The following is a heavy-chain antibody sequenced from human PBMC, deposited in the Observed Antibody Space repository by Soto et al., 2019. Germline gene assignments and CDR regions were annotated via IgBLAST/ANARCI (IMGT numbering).Heavy chain of an antibody. Sequence: SETLSLTCTVSRGSISSYYWSWIRQPPGKGLEWIGYVYYTGSTNYNPSLKSRVTISIDTSNDQFSLKLTSVTAADTAVYYCARDSPDFWSGLDYWGQGTLVTVSS. J-gene: IGHJ4*02. CDR2: VYYTGST. CDR1: RGSISSYY. CDR3: ARDSPDFWSGLDY. D-gene: IGHD3-3*01. V-gene: IGHV4-59*01.